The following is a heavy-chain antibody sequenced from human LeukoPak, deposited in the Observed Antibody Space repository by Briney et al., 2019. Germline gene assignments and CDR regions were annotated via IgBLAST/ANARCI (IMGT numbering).Heavy chain of an antibody. D-gene: IGHD6-19*01. CDR1: GGSISSYY. V-gene: IGHV4-59*01. J-gene: IGHJ4*02. Sequence: SETLSLTCTVSGGSISSYYWSWIRQPPGKGLEWTGYIYYSGSTNYNPSLKSRVTISVDTSKNQFSLKLSFVTAADTAVYYCARGWQWPDYWGQGTLVTVSS. CDR2: IYYSGST. CDR3: ARGWQWPDY.